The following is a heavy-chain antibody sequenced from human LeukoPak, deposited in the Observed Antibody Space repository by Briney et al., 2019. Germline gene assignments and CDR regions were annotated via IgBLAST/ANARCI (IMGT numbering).Heavy chain of an antibody. D-gene: IGHD4-17*01. Sequence: SVKGRFTISRDNAKNSLYLQMNSLRAEDTAVYYCARDLGTTVTTYLDYWGQGTLVTVSS. J-gene: IGHJ4*02. CDR3: ARDLGTTVTTYLDY. V-gene: IGHV3-11*06.